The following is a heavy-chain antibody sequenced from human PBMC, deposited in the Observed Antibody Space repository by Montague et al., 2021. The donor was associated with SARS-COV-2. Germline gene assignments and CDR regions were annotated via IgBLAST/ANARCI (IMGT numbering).Heavy chain of an antibody. D-gene: IGHD3-9*01. V-gene: IGHV2-70*01. J-gene: IGHJ4*02. CDR3: ARTYYDILPNLYYFDY. CDR2: XDWDDDK. CDR1: GFSLSTSGIC. Sequence: PALVKPTQTLTLTCTFSGFSLSTSGICVSWIRQPPGKALEWLALXDWDDDKYYSTSLKIRLTISKDTSKNQVVLTMTNMDPVDTATYYCARTYYDILPNLYYFDYWGQGTLVTVSS.